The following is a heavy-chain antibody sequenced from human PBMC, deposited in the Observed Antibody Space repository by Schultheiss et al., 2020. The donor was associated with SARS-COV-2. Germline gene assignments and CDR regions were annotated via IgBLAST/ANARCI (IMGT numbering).Heavy chain of an antibody. CDR1: GYTFTGYY. J-gene: IGHJ4*02. D-gene: IGHD6-19*01. CDR2: INPNSGGT. Sequence: ASVKVSCKASGYTFTGYYMHWVRQAPGQGLEWMGWINPNSGGTNYAQKFQGRVTMTRDTSNSTAYMELSRLRSDDTAVYYCARQGTIAVAGNDYWGQGTLVTVSS. V-gene: IGHV1-2*02. CDR3: ARQGTIAVAGNDY.